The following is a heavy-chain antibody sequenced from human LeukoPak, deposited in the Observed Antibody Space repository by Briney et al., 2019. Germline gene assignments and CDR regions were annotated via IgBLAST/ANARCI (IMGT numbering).Heavy chain of an antibody. Sequence: PGGSLRLSCAASGFTVSSNYMSWVRQAPGKGLEWVSVIYSGGSTYYADSEKGRFTISRDNSKNTLYLQMNSLRAEDTAVYYCARVITYYDFWSGSGYMDVWGKGTTVTVSS. CDR2: IYSGGST. J-gene: IGHJ6*03. V-gene: IGHV3-66*02. D-gene: IGHD3-3*01. CDR3: ARVITYYDFWSGSGYMDV. CDR1: GFTVSSNY.